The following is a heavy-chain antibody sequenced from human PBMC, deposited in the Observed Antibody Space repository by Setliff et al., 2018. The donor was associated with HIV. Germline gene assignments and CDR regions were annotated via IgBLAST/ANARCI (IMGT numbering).Heavy chain of an antibody. CDR2: ISGSGGAT. V-gene: IGHV3-23*01. CDR3: ATANRMVVVGVSTPGWTL. CDR1: GLTGLTFSNFA. D-gene: IGHD2-21*01. Sequence: GGSLRLSCAASGLTGLTFSNFAMNWVRQAPGKGLEWVSCISGSGGATYYADSVKGRFTISRDNRNDTLYLQMSGLRVEDTAVYYCATANRMVVVGVSTPGWTLWGQGALVTVSS. J-gene: IGHJ4*02.